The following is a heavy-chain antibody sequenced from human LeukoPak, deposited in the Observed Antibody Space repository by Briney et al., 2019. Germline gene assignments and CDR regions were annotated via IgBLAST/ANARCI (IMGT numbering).Heavy chain of an antibody. Sequence: SETLSLTCAVFGGSFSSYYWSWIRQPPGKGLQWIGEINHSGSTNYNPSLKSRVTISVDTSKNQFSLKLSSVTAADTAVYYCARGRSTTVTTWYYFDYWGQGTLVTVSS. CDR2: INHSGST. J-gene: IGHJ4*02. CDR1: GGSFSSYY. V-gene: IGHV4-34*01. D-gene: IGHD4-17*01. CDR3: ARGRSTTVTTWYYFDY.